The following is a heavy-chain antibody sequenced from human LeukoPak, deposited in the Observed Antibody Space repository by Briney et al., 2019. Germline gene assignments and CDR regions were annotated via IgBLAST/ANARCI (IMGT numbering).Heavy chain of an antibody. CDR1: GYSIISGYY. Sequence: SETLSLTCSVSGYSIISGYYWGWIRQPPGKGLEWIGNMYHSGSTYYNPSLKSRVSISLDTSENQFSLKLTSVTAADTAMYYCARDGDYGSPYGSWGQGILVTVSS. D-gene: IGHD3-10*01. CDR3: ARDGDYGSPYGS. CDR2: MYHSGST. J-gene: IGHJ5*02. V-gene: IGHV4-38-2*02.